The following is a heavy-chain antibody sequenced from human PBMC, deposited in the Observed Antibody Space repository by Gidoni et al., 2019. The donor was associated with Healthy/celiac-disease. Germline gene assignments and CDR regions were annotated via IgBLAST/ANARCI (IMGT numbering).Heavy chain of an antibody. Sequence: EVQLVQSGAEVKTPGESLKISCKGSGYSFTSYWIGWVRQMPGKGLEWMGIIYPGDSDTRYSPSVQGQVTISADKSISTAYLQWSSLKASDTAMYYCARGGYCSSTSCYHFDYWGQGTLVTVSS. CDR2: IYPGDSDT. D-gene: IGHD2-2*01. CDR3: ARGGYCSSTSCYHFDY. J-gene: IGHJ4*02. CDR1: GYSFTSYW. V-gene: IGHV5-51*01.